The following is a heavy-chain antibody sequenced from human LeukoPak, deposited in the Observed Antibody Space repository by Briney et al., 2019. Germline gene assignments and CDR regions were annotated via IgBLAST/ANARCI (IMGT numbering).Heavy chain of an antibody. V-gene: IGHV4-38-2*01. CDR3: ARAPQQVVPRYIDY. D-gene: IGHD6-13*01. Sequence: SETLSLTCAVSNYFISSGYYWGWIRQPPGKGLEWIGSIYHSGGTYYNLSLKSRVTISVDTSKNQFSLKLSSVTAADTAVYYCARAPQQVVPRYIDYWGQGTLVTVSS. CDR1: NYFISSGYY. CDR2: IYHSGGT. J-gene: IGHJ4*02.